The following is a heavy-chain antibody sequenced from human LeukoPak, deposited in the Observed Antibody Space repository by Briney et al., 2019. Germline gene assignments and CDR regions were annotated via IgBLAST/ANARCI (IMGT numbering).Heavy chain of an antibody. J-gene: IGHJ5*02. CDR2: ITAGGGST. CDR3: AKAATSGWFSWFDP. Sequence: VGSLRLSCAASGVTFSNYAMSWGRQAPGKGLEWVSTITAGGGSTYYADSVRGRFTISRDNSKNTRCLQLKSLRAEDTAVYYCAKAATSGWFSWFDPWGQGTLVTVSS. D-gene: IGHD6-19*01. CDR1: GVTFSNYA. V-gene: IGHV3-23*01.